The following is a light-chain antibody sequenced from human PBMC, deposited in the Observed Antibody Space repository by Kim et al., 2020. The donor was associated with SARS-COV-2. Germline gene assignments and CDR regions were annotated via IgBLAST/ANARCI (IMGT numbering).Light chain of an antibody. V-gene: IGLV3-19*01. CDR1: SLRSYY. CDR2: GKN. J-gene: IGLJ3*02. Sequence: VALGQTVRITCQGDSLRSYYASWYQQKPGQAPVVVIYGKNNRPSGIPDRFSGSSSGNTASLTITGAQAEDEADYYCNSRDSSGNHLVFGGGTQLTVL. CDR3: NSRDSSGNHLV.